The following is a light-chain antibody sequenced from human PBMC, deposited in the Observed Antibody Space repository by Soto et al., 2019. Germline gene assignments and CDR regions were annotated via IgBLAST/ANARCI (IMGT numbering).Light chain of an antibody. J-gene: IGLJ3*02. Sequence: QSALTQPASVSGSPGQSITISCTGTSSDVGSYNLVSWYQQHPGKAPKLMIYEVSKRPSGVSNRFSGSKSGNTASLTISGLQAEDDADYYCCSYAGSSTFPRVFGGGTKLTVL. V-gene: IGLV2-23*02. CDR1: SSDVGSYNL. CDR2: EVS. CDR3: CSYAGSSTFPRV.